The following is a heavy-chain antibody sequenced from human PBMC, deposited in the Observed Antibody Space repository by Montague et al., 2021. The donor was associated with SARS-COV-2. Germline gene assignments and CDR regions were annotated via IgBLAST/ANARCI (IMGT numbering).Heavy chain of an antibody. CDR1: GGSFSGYY. Sequence: SETLSLTCAVYGGSFSGYYWSWIRQPPGKGLEWIGEINHSGSTNYNPSLKSGVTLSVNTSKSQFSLKLSSVTAAATAVYYCARGRGTALFRRIYFGMDVWGQGTTVTVSS. V-gene: IGHV4-34*01. J-gene: IGHJ6*02. D-gene: IGHD1-1*01. CDR3: ARGRGTALFRRIYFGMDV. CDR2: INHSGST.